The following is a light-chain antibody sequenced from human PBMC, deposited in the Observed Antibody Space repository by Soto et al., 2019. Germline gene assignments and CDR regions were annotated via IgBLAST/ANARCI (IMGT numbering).Light chain of an antibody. CDR1: QGISNY. V-gene: IGKV1-27*01. CDR2: AAS. CDR3: QKYSSALSWT. J-gene: IGKJ1*01. Sequence: DIQMTQSPSSLSASVGDRVTITCRASQGISNYLAWYQQKPGKVPKLLIYAASTLQSGVPSRFCGSGSGTDFTLTISSLQPEDVATYYYQKYSSALSWTFGKGTKVEIK.